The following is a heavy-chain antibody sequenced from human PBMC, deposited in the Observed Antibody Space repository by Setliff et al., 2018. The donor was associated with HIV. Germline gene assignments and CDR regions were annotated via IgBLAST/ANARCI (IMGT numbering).Heavy chain of an antibody. Sequence: ASVKVSCKTSGYLFSGYYLHWLRRAPGQGLEWMGWINSSNGDTKYAENFQGRVTMTRDTSTSTVYMDLNRLTYDDTAVYFCALANIVSTARWNHWGRGTLVTVSS. V-gene: IGHV1-2*02. D-gene: IGHD3-16*02. CDR3: ALANIVSTARWNH. CDR1: GYLFSGYY. J-gene: IGHJ5*02. CDR2: INSSNGDT.